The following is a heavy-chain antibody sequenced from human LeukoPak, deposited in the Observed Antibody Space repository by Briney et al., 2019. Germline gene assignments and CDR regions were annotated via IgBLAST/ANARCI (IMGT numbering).Heavy chain of an antibody. CDR2: ISSSSGTI. CDR1: GFTFSSYS. V-gene: IGHV3-48*01. J-gene: IGHJ3*02. Sequence: GGSLRLSCAASGFTFSSYSMNWVRQAPGKGLEWVSYISSSSGTIYYADSVKGRFTISRDNAKNSLYLQMNSLRAEDTAVYYCARDQYSSGWYPRAIDIWGQGTMVTVSS. CDR3: ARDQYSSGWYPRAIDI. D-gene: IGHD6-19*01.